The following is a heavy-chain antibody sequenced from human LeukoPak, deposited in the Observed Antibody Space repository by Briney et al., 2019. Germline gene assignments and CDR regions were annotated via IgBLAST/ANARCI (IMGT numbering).Heavy chain of an antibody. CDR2: IYYSVTT. Sequence: PSETLSLTCTVSGGSICSYYWSWIRQPPGTGLEWIGYIYYSVTTNYNPSLKSRVTISVDTSKNQFSLKLSSVTAADTAVYYCARHPIVATGTLFDYWGQGTLVTVSS. CDR1: GGSICSYY. V-gene: IGHV4-59*08. D-gene: IGHD5-12*01. CDR3: ARHPIVATGTLFDY. J-gene: IGHJ4*02.